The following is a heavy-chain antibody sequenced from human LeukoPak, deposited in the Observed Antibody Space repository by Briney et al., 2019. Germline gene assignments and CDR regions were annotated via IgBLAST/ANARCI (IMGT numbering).Heavy chain of an antibody. CDR1: GYTFTSYD. V-gene: IGHV1-8*01. CDR2: MNPNSGNT. J-gene: IGHJ6*02. Sequence: ASVKVSCKASGYTFTSYDINWVRRATGQGLEWMGWMNPNSGNTGYAQKFQGRVTMTRNTSISTAYMELSSLRSEDTAVYYCARGPLLRYFDWLNSYYYGMDVWGQGTTVTVSS. CDR3: ARGPLLRYFDWLNSYYYGMDV. D-gene: IGHD3-9*01.